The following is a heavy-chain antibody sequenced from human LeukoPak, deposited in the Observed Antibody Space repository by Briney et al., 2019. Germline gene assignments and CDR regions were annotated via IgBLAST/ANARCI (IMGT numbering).Heavy chain of an antibody. V-gene: IGHV3-30*18. CDR2: ISYDGSNK. CDR1: GFTFSSYG. D-gene: IGHD6-13*01. CDR3: AKDLQGHDSSRWSVGY. Sequence: GGSLRLSCAASGFTFSSYGMHWVRQAPGKGLEWVAVISYDGSNKYYADSVKGRFTISRDNSKNTLYLQMNSLRAEDTAVYYCAKDLQGHDSSRWSVGYWGQGTLVTVSS. J-gene: IGHJ4*02.